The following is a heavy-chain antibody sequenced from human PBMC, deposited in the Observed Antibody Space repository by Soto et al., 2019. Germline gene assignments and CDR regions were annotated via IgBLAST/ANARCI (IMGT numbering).Heavy chain of an antibody. CDR2: ISGSGGST. CDR3: AQELPVLRYFDWFHPFDY. CDR1: GFTFSSYA. Sequence: GSLRLSCAASGFTFSSYAMSWVRQAPGKGLEWVSAISGSGGSTYYADSVKGRFTISRDNSKNTLYLQMNSLRAEDTAVYYCAQELPVLRYFDWFHPFDYWGQGTLVTVSS. V-gene: IGHV3-23*01. D-gene: IGHD3-9*01. J-gene: IGHJ4*02.